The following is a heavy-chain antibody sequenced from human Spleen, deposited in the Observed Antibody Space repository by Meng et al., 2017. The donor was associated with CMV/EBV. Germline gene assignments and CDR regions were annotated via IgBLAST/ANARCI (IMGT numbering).Heavy chain of an antibody. CDR2: IYPGDSDT. CDR3: ARASRGQLLDFDY. D-gene: IGHD2-2*01. J-gene: IGHJ4*02. CDR1: GYSFTSYW. Sequence: KVSCKGSGYSFTSYWTGWVRQMPGKGLEWMGIIYPGDSDTRYSPSFQGQVTISADKSISTAYLQWSSLKASDTAMYYWARASRGQLLDFDYWGQGTLVTVSS. V-gene: IGHV5-51*01.